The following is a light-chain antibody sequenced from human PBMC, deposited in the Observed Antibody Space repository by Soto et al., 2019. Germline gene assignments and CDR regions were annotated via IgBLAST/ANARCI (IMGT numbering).Light chain of an antibody. J-gene: IGLJ2*01. CDR2: RNN. V-gene: IGLV1-47*01. CDR1: SSNIGSNY. CDR3: AAWDDSLSGVV. Sequence: QSVLTQPSSASGTPGQRVIISCSGSSSNIGSNYVYWYQQLPGTAPKLLIYRNNQRPSGVPDRFSGSKSGTSASLAISGLRSEDEADYYCAAWDDSLSGVVFGGGTKLTVL.